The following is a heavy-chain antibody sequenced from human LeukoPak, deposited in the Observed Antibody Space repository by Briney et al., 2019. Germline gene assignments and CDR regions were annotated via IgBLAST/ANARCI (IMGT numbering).Heavy chain of an antibody. Sequence: GRSLRLSCAASGFTFDDYAMHWVRQAPGKGLGWVSGISWNSGSIGYADSVKGRFTISRDNAKNSLYLQMNSLRAEDTALYYCAKDSSGYYSNFDYWGQGTLVTVSS. J-gene: IGHJ4*02. CDR1: GFTFDDYA. CDR2: ISWNSGSI. V-gene: IGHV3-9*01. CDR3: AKDSSGYYSNFDY. D-gene: IGHD3-22*01.